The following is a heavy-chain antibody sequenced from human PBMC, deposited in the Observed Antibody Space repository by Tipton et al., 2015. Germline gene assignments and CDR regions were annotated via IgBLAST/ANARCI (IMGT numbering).Heavy chain of an antibody. CDR2: VSHTGGT. J-gene: IGHJ4*02. Sequence: TLSLTCTVSGGSISSYYWTWIRQPPGKGLEWIGYVSHTGGTKNNPSLKSRVTISIDTSKNQFSLNLRSVTAADTAVYYCAREVWYNDSTGYDYWGQGTLVTVSS. D-gene: IGHD3-22*01. CDR3: AREVWYNDSTGYDY. CDR1: GGSISSYY. V-gene: IGHV4-59*01.